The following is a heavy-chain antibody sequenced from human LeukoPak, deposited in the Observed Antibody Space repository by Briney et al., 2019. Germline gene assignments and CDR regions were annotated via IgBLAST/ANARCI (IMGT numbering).Heavy chain of an antibody. V-gene: IGHV3-74*01. J-gene: IGHJ4*02. CDR3: ARDAFGVDKSPF. CDR2: INSDGTST. D-gene: IGHD3-3*01. Sequence: GGSLRLSCAASGFTFSNYWMHWVRQAPGKGLVWVSRINSDGTSTTYADSVKGRFTISRDNAKNTLYLQINSLRAEDTAVYYCARDAFGVDKSPFWGQGTLVTVCS. CDR1: GFTFSNYW.